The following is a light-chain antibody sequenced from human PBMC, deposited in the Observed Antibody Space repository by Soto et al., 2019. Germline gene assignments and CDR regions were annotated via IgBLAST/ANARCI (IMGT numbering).Light chain of an antibody. CDR1: SGHSSYI. CDR2: LEASGGY. Sequence: QPVLTQSSSASASLGSSVKLTCTLSSGHSSYIIAWHQQQPGKAPRYLMKLEASGGYDKGSGVPDRFSGSSSGADRYLTIPNLQFEEEADYFCETWDTNPWVFGGGTKLTVL. J-gene: IGLJ3*02. V-gene: IGLV4-60*02. CDR3: ETWDTNPWV.